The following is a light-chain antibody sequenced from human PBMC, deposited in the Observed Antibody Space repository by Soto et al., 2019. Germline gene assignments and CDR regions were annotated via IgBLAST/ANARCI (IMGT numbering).Light chain of an antibody. CDR1: QSVSRN. J-gene: IGKJ1*01. Sequence: EIVMTQSPGTLSVSPGEGATLSCRASQSVSRNLAWYQQKLGQAPRLLIYDASRRATGVPARFIGSGSGTEFTLTISSLQSEDVAVYYCQQYKNWPRTLGQGTKVDIK. CDR3: QQYKNWPRT. V-gene: IGKV3-15*01. CDR2: DAS.